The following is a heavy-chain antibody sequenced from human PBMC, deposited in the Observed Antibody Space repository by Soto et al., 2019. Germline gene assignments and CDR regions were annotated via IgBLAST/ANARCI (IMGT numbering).Heavy chain of an antibody. V-gene: IGHV4-34*01. CDR3: ARVLTMGPYYYYGMDV. J-gene: IGHJ6*02. Sequence: TSETLSLTCAVYGGSFSGYYWSWIRQPPGKGLEWIGEINHSGSTNYNPSLKSRVTISVDTSKNQFSLKLSSVTAADTAVYYCARVLTMGPYYYYGMDVWGQGTTVTVSS. CDR1: GGSFSGYY. CDR2: INHSGST. D-gene: IGHD3-10*01.